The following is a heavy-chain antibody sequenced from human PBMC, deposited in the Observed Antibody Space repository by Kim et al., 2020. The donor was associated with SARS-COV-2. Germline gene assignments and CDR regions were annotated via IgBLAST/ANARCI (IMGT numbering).Heavy chain of an antibody. J-gene: IGHJ4*02. CDR3: ARDWTVWDYDSSGYIDY. V-gene: IGHV1-18*01. D-gene: IGHD3-22*01. Sequence: QKFQNRVTISTDTSTNTAYMELRSLRSDDTAVYFCARDWTVWDYDSSGYIDYWGQGTLVTVSS.